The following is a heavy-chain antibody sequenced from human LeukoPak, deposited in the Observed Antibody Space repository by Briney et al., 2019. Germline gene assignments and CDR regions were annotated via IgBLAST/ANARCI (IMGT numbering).Heavy chain of an antibody. Sequence: SVKVSCKASGGTFSSYAISWVRQAPGQGLEWMGGIIPIFGTANYAQKFQGRVTITADKSTSTAYMELSSLRSEDTAVYYCAREGTIAVAGDAFDIWGQGTMVTVSS. CDR2: IIPIFGTA. CDR3: AREGTIAVAGDAFDI. V-gene: IGHV1-69*06. J-gene: IGHJ3*02. CDR1: GGTFSSYA. D-gene: IGHD6-19*01.